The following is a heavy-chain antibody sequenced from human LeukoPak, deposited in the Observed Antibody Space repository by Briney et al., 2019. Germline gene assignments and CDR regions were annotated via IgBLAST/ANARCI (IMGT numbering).Heavy chain of an antibody. D-gene: IGHD3-22*01. J-gene: IGHJ3*02. Sequence: VGSLRLSCAASGFTLSSYTMNWVPQAPGKGLEWVSSISSSSSYINYADSVKGRFTISRDNAKNSLYLQMNSLRAEDTAVYYCARDEDYYDSRGDAFDIWGQGAMVTVAS. CDR2: ISSSSSYI. CDR1: GFTLSSYT. CDR3: ARDEDYYDSRGDAFDI. V-gene: IGHV3-21*01.